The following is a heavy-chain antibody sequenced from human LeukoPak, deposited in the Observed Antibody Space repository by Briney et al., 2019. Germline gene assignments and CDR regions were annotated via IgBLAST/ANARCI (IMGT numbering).Heavy chain of an antibody. CDR3: ARAPNYGDYGGQ. CDR2: IYGGGTT. J-gene: IGHJ4*02. CDR1: GFTVSNNY. Sequence: GGSLRLSCAASGFTVSNNYMSWVRQAPGKGLKWVSLIYGGGTTYYADSVKGRFTISSDSSKNTLYLQMNSLRAEDTAVYYCARAPNYGDYGGQWGRGTLVTVSS. V-gene: IGHV3-53*01. D-gene: IGHD4-17*01.